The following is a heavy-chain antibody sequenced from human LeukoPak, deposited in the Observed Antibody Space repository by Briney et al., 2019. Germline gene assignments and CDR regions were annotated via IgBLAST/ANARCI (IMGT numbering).Heavy chain of an antibody. J-gene: IGHJ5*02. D-gene: IGHD1-26*01. Sequence: ASVKVSCKVSGYTLTELSMHWVRQAPGKGLEWMGGFDPEDGETIYAQKFQGRVTMTEDTSTDTAYMELSSLRSEDTAVYYCATLVGTSNWFDPWGQGTLVTVSS. CDR2: FDPEDGET. V-gene: IGHV1-24*01. CDR1: GYTLTELS. CDR3: ATLVGTSNWFDP.